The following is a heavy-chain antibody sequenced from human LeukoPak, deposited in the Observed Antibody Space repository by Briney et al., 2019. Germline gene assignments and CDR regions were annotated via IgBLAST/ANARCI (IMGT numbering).Heavy chain of an antibody. CDR3: AKDRLTSSWYFGFDY. J-gene: IGHJ4*02. CDR1: GFTFSSYA. Sequence: PGGSLRLSCAASGFTFSSYAMSWVRQAPGKGLEGVSTIDGSGISTYNADSVKGRFTISRDNSKNTLYLQMNSLRADDTAVYYCAKDRLTSSWYFGFDYWGQGTLVTVSS. D-gene: IGHD6-13*01. V-gene: IGHV3-23*01. CDR2: IDGSGIST.